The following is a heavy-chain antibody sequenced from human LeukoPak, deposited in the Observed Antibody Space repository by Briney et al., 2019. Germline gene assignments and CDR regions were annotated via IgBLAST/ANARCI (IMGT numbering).Heavy chain of an antibody. CDR1: GFTFSNYW. CDR3: ARDFNYYDSSGYPHWYFDL. CDR2: IKQDGSKK. D-gene: IGHD3-22*01. Sequence: GGSLRLSCAASGFTFSNYWMSWVRQAPGKGLEWVANIKQDGSKKYYVDSVKGRFTISRDNAKNSLYLQMNSLRAEDTAVYYCARDFNYYDSSGYPHWYFDLWGRGTLVTVSS. J-gene: IGHJ2*01. V-gene: IGHV3-7*01.